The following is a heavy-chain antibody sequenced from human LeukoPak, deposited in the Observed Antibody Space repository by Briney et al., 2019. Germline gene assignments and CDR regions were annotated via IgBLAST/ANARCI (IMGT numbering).Heavy chain of an antibody. CDR1: GFTFSSYA. CDR2: ISYDGSNK. J-gene: IGHJ4*02. CDR3: ARSQGEGGYSSSWYVDY. D-gene: IGHD6-13*01. Sequence: GSLRLSCAASGFTFSSYAMHWVRQAPGKGLEWVAVISYDGSNKYYADSVKGRFTISRDNSKNTLYLQMNSLRAEDTAVYYCARSQGEGGYSSSWYVDYWGQGTLVTVSS. V-gene: IGHV3-30*04.